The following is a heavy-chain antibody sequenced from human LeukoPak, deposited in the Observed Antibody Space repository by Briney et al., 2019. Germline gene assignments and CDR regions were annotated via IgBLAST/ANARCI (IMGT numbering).Heavy chain of an antibody. CDR3: AKYDVWSGFSYDY. CDR1: GFTFSSNW. CDR2: VKRDGSEK. D-gene: IGHD3-3*01. V-gene: IGHV3-7*01. Sequence: GGSLRLSCTASGFTFSSNWMSWVRQAPGKGLDWVANVKRDGSEKYYVDSVKGRFTISRDNAKNSLYLQMNSLTVEDTAVYYCAKYDVWSGFSYDYWGQGALVTVSS. J-gene: IGHJ4*02.